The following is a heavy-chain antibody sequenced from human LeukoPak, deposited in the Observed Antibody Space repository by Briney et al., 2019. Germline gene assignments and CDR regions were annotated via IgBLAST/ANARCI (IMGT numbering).Heavy chain of an antibody. CDR3: ARDSSGYQ. CDR2: IKEDGSEK. Sequence: GGSLRHSCAASGFTFSTYWMSWVRQAPGKGLEWVANIKEDGSEKYYGDSVKGRFTISRDNAKNSLYLQMNSLRAEDTAVYCCARDSSGYQWGQGTLVTVSS. CDR1: GFTFSTYW. D-gene: IGHD3-22*01. J-gene: IGHJ4*02. V-gene: IGHV3-7*01.